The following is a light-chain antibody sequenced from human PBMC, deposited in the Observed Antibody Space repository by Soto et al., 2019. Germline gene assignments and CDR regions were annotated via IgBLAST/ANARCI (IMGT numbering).Light chain of an antibody. CDR1: QSVTSD. V-gene: IGKV3-15*01. CDR2: DAS. CDR3: LQYHNLWA. J-gene: IGKJ1*01. Sequence: ETVMTPSLVTLSVSPGERATLSCRASQSVTSDLAWYQQKSGQPPRLLIFDASTRATGVPARFIGSGSGTEFTLTISSLQPEDFTVYSCLQYHNLWAFGQGTKVDIK.